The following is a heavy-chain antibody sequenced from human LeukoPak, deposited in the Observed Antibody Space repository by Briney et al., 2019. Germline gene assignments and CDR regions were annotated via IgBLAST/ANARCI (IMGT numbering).Heavy chain of an antibody. CDR3: ARDSGGSYFSFFEDY. CDR2: INPNSGGT. J-gene: IGHJ4*02. V-gene: IGHV1-2*02. D-gene: IGHD1-26*01. CDR1: GYTFTGYY. Sequence: ASVKVSCKASGYTFTGYYMHWVRQAPGQGLEWMGWINPNSGGTNYAQKFQGRVTMTRDMSISTAYMELSRLRSDDTAVYYCARDSGGSYFSFFEDYWGQGTLVTVSS.